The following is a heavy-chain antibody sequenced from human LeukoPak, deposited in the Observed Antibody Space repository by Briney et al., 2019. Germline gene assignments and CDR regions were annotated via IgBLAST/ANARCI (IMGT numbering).Heavy chain of an antibody. V-gene: IGHV4-39*01. J-gene: IGHJ5*02. CDR2: IYYSGST. D-gene: IGHD5-18*01. Sequence: SETLSLTCTVSGASFSSSTYYWGWIRQPPGKGLEWIGSIYYSGSTYYNPSLKSRVTMSVDTSKNQFSLKLSSVTAADTAVYYCARSWDTAPQASFDPWGQGTLVTVSS. CDR1: GASFSSSTYY. CDR3: ARSWDTAPQASFDP.